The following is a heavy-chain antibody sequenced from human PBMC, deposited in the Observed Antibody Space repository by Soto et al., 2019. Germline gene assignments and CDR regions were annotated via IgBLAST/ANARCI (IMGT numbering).Heavy chain of an antibody. D-gene: IGHD3-3*01. Sequence: QVQLQESGPGLVKPSETLSLTCTVSGGSISSYYWSWIRQPAGKGLEWIGRIYTSGSTNYNPSLKSRVTMSVDTSKNQFSLKLSSVTAADTAVYYCAGLPYYDFWSGYPAYYYGMDVWGQGTTVTVSS. CDR3: AGLPYYDFWSGYPAYYYGMDV. CDR2: IYTSGST. V-gene: IGHV4-4*07. J-gene: IGHJ6*02. CDR1: GGSISSYY.